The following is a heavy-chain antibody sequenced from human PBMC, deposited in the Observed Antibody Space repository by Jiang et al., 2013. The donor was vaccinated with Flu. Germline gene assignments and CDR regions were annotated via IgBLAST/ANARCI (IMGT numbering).Heavy chain of an antibody. V-gene: IGHV3-72*01. CDR2: TRNKANGYTT. CDR3: VREGTDMVLGSFDN. J-gene: IGHJ4*02. D-gene: IGHD5-18*01. Sequence: VGRTRNKANGYTTEYAASVNGRFTISRDISSNALFLQMNSLKTEDTAVYYCVREGTDMVLGSFDNWGQGTLVTVSS.